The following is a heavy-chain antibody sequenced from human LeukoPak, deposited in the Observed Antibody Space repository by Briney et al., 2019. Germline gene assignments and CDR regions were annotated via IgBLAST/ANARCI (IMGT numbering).Heavy chain of an antibody. V-gene: IGHV1-2*02. Sequence: ASVKVSCKAFGYIFTAYYMHWVRQAPGQGLEWMGWINPKTGDINYAQKFRGRVTVTRDTSINTVYMELTRLRSDDTAVYFCATGPPLTMVREGPFDYWGQGTLVTVSS. D-gene: IGHD3-10*01. CDR1: GYIFTAYY. CDR2: INPKTGDI. CDR3: ATGPPLTMVREGPFDY. J-gene: IGHJ4*02.